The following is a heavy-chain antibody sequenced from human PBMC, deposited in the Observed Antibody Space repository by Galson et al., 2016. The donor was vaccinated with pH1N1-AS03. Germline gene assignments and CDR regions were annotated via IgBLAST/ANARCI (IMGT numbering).Heavy chain of an antibody. CDR3: GLTGIAATGYFDY. Sequence: PALVKPTQTLTLTCTFSGFSLNTDGMRVSWIRQPPGKALEWLARIDWDDDKFYRTSLKTRLTISKDTSKNQVVLTLTIVGPVNTATYYCGLTGIAATGYFDYWSQGTLVTVSS. CDR1: GFSLNTDGMR. D-gene: IGHD6-13*01. V-gene: IGHV2-70*04. CDR2: IDWDDDK. J-gene: IGHJ4*02.